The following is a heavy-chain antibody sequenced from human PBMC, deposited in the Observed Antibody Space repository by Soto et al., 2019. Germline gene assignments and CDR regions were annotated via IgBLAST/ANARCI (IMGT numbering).Heavy chain of an antibody. CDR3: ARDRRTATVDY. J-gene: IGHJ4*01. Sequence: PSETLCVTCSFSGDSGTSNDWTWLRQSPEKGLEWIGYIHYSGITHYNPSLKSRVTLSVDTSKNQFSLKLSSVTAADTAVYYCARDRRTATVDYWRHRTPVTV. CDR2: IHYSGIT. V-gene: IGHV4-59*02. CDR1: GDSGTSND.